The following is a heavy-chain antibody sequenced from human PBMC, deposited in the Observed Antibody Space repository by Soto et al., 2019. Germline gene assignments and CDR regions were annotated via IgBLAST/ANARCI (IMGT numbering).Heavy chain of an antibody. CDR2: IIPIFGTA. Sequence: SVKVSCKASGGTFSSYAISWVRQAPGQGLEWMGGIIPIFGTANYAQKFQGRVTITADESTSTAYMELSSLRSEDTAVYYCASIAARVYYYGMDVWGQGTTVTVSS. CDR1: GGTFSSYA. CDR3: ASIAARVYYYGMDV. D-gene: IGHD6-6*01. V-gene: IGHV1-69*13. J-gene: IGHJ6*02.